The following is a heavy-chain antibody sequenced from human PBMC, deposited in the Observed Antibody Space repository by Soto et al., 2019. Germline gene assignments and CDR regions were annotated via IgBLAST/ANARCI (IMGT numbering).Heavy chain of an antibody. Sequence: PGDSLKISCEVSGYTFTIYWIGWVRQKPGKGLEWMGIIYPSDSDTRYSPSFQGQVTISADKSLNTAYLQWNSLKASDTAVYYCARTANTVADNFDLWGQGTQVTVSS. CDR2: IYPSDSDT. D-gene: IGHD4-17*01. V-gene: IGHV5-51*01. CDR1: GYTFTIYW. CDR3: ARTANTVADNFDL. J-gene: IGHJ4*02.